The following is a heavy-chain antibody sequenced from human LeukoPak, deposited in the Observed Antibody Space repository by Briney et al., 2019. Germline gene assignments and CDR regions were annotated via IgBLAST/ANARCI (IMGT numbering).Heavy chain of an antibody. J-gene: IGHJ6*02. V-gene: IGHV1-24*01. CDR3: ATSPAGGYDNYYYYGMDV. D-gene: IGHD5-12*01. CDR2: FDPEDGET. Sequence: ASVKVSCKASGYTFTGYYMHWVRQAPGKGLEWMGGFDPEDGETIYAQKFQGRVTMTEDTSTDTAYMELSSLRSEDTAVYYCATSPAGGYDNYYYYGMDVWGQGTTVTVSS. CDR1: GYTFTGYY.